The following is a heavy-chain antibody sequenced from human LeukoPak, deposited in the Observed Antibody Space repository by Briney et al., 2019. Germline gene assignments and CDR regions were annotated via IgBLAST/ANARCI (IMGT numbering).Heavy chain of an antibody. CDR3: AKRFYGSGSFYGD. J-gene: IGHJ4*02. CDR2: ISHTGSDT. Sequence: GGSLRLSCAASGFTFSSYAMSWVRQVPGKGLEWVSAISHTGSDTYYADSVKDRFSISRDNSKNTLYLQMNSLRAEDTALYYCAKRFYGSGSFYGDWGRGTLVTVSS. CDR1: GFTFSSYA. V-gene: IGHV3-23*01. D-gene: IGHD3-10*01.